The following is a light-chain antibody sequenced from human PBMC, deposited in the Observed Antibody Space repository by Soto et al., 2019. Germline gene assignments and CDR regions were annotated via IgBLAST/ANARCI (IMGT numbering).Light chain of an antibody. CDR2: KTS. J-gene: IGKJ1*01. V-gene: IGKV1-5*03. CDR3: QHYNGFPWT. Sequence: DLQMTQSPSIVSAAVGGRVTITCRASQNIFGWLAWYQQKPGKAPRLLIYKTSTLESGVPSRFSGSGSGTDFTLTISSLQPDDFATYYCQHYNGFPWTFGQGTKVEIK. CDR1: QNIFGW.